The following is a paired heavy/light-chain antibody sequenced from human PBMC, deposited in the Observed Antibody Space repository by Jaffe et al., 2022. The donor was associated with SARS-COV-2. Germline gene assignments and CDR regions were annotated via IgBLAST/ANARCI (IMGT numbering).Heavy chain of an antibody. CDR2: MFYAGNT. CDR1: GASLYSSNIY. V-gene: IGHV4-39*02. D-gene: IGHD2-2*02. Sequence: QPRLQESGPGLVKSSETLSLTCSVSGASLYSSNIYWGWVRQPPGRGLEWIASMFYAGNTYYSPSLKSRVVISMDPSKSRFSLELTSMTAADTAVYFCARLTYTHTVLDAWGQGTQVTVFS. CDR3: ARLTYTHTVLDA. J-gene: IGHJ5*02.
Light chain of an antibody. CDR2: DTS. CDR1: ASNIGTND. Sequence: QSVLTQPPSVSAAPGQRVTISCSGSASNIGTNDVSWYQQVPGAAPKLLIFDTSKRPSGIPDRFSGSKSGASATLGVTGLQTGDEADYYCATWDTSLSAVVFGGGTKLTV. CDR3: ATWDTSLSAVV. V-gene: IGLV1-51*01. J-gene: IGLJ2*01.